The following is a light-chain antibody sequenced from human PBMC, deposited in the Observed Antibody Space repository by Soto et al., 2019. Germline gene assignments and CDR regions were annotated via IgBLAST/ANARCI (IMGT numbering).Light chain of an antibody. CDR2: EVT. V-gene: IGLV2-8*01. Sequence: QSALTQPPSASGSAGQSVTISCTGTSSDVGGYDYVSWYQQHPGKAPKLMIYEVTIRPSGVSDRFSGSKSGNTASLTVSGLQAEDEADYYCSSYTGGNPSYVFGTGTKVTVL. CDR1: SSDVGGYDY. J-gene: IGLJ1*01. CDR3: SSYTGGNPSYV.